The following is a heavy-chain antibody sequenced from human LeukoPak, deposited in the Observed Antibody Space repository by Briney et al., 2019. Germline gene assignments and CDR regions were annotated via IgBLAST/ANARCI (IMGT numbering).Heavy chain of an antibody. CDR1: GFTFSSYA. CDR2: ISGSGGST. V-gene: IGHV3-23*01. D-gene: IGHD6-13*01. J-gene: IGHJ4*02. CDR3: AKDRSAAGTLEDY. Sequence: GGSLRLSCAASGFTFSSYAMSWVRQAPGKGLEWVSAISGSGGSTYYADSVKGRFTISRDNSKNTLYLQMNSLRAEGTAVYYCAKDRSAAGTLEDYWGQGTLVTVSS.